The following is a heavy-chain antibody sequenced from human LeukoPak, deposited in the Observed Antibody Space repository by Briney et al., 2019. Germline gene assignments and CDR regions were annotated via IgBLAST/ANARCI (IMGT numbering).Heavy chain of an antibody. Sequence: TSETLSLTCTVSGDSITNSPYYWGWVRQPPGKGLEWIGGVFYDGKTYYNPSLKSRVTLSVETSKNQFSLHLNSVTAADTAVYYCARHGANIAVAGTNFWGQGTLLTVSS. CDR3: ARHGANIAVAGTNF. J-gene: IGHJ4*02. D-gene: IGHD6-19*01. CDR1: GDSITNSPYY. V-gene: IGHV4-39*01. CDR2: VFYDGKT.